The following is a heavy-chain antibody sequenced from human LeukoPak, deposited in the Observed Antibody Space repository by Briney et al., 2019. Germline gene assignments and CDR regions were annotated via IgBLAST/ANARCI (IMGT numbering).Heavy chain of an antibody. Sequence: SETLSLTCTVSGGSINNYYWTWIRQPPGKGLECIGDVHYTGSTYYNPSLKSRVTISVDSSKNQFSLKLNSVTAADTAVYYCARDSSTVTTRHFDYWGQGTLVTVSS. CDR1: GGSINNYY. V-gene: IGHV4-59*01. D-gene: IGHD4-17*01. J-gene: IGHJ4*02. CDR2: VHYTGST. CDR3: ARDSSTVTTRHFDY.